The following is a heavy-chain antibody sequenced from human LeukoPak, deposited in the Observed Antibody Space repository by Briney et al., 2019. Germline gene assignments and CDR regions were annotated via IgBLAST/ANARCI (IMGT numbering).Heavy chain of an antibody. CDR1: GGTFSSYA. CDR3: AGAMTTVTLHAFDI. D-gene: IGHD4-17*01. Sequence: EASVKVSCKASGGTFSSYAISWVRQAPGQGLEWMGRIIPIFGTANYPQKFQGRVTITTDESTSTAYMELSSLRSEDTAVYYCAGAMTTVTLHAFDIWGQGTMATVSS. J-gene: IGHJ3*02. CDR2: IIPIFGTA. V-gene: IGHV1-69*05.